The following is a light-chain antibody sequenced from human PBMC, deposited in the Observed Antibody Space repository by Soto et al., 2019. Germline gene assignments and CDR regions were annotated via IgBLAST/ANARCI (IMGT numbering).Light chain of an antibody. V-gene: IGKV1-5*03. CDR3: QQYSTYSET. Sequence: DIPMTQSPSTLSASVGDRVTITCRASQSISSWLAWYQQKPGKAPKLLISKASTLESGVPSRFSGSGSGTEFTLTISSLQPDDFATYYCQQYSTYSETFAQGTKLEIK. J-gene: IGKJ2*01. CDR2: KAS. CDR1: QSISSW.